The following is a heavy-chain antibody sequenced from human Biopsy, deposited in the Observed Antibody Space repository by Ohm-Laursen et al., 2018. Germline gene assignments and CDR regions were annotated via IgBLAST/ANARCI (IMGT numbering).Heavy chain of an antibody. CDR2: IYYTGHT. CDR3: ARLTGDPSY. J-gene: IGHJ4*02. V-gene: IGHV4-59*07. Sequence: SDTLSLTCTVSGGSFKSYYWNWIRQPPGKGLEWIGFIYYTGHTNYNPSLKSRATISVDTSKNQFSLKVISVTAADTAVYYCARLTGDPSYWGQGILVTVSS. CDR1: GGSFKSYY. D-gene: IGHD7-27*01.